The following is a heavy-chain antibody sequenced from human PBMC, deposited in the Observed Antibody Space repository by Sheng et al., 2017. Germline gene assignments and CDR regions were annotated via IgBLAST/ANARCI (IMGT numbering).Heavy chain of an antibody. CDR2: ISYDGSNK. D-gene: IGHD3-22*01. Sequence: QVQLVESGGGVVQPGRSLRLSCAASGFTFSSYAMHWVRQAPGKGLEWVAVISYDGSNKYYADSVKGRFTISRDNSKNTLYLQMNSLRAEDTAVYYCARDGSGYYLDYFDYWGQGTLVTVSS. CDR1: GFTFSSYA. J-gene: IGHJ4*02. CDR3: ARDGSGYYLDYFDY. V-gene: IGHV3-30*04.